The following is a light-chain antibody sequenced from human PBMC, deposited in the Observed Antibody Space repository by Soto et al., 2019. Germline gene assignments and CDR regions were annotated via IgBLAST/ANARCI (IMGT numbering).Light chain of an antibody. V-gene: IGLV1-51*01. Sequence: QSVLTQPPSVSAAPGQKVTISCSGTSSKIGRNYVAWYQQLPGTAPKLLIYDNDKQASGIPDRFSGYKSGTSATLGITGLQTGDEADYYCGTWDSSLSDAVVFGEGTKLTVL. J-gene: IGLJ2*01. CDR2: DND. CDR3: GTWDSSLSDAVV. CDR1: SSKIGRNY.